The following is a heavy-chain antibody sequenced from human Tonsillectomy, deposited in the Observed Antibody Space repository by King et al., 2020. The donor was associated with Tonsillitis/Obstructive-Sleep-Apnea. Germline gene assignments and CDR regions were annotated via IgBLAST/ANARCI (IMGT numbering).Heavy chain of an antibody. D-gene: IGHD3-16*01. J-gene: IGHJ1*01. CDR1: GFSFSDYW. CDR2: IKQDGSEK. Sequence: VQLVESGGGFVQPGGSLRLSCTASGFSFSDYWMNWVRQAPGKGLEWVANIKQDGSEKYYVDSVKGRFTISRDNAKNSLYLQMNSLRVEDTAVYYCVRRRSELDGGDWGPGTPGPVSS. CDR3: VRRRSELDGGD. V-gene: IGHV3-7*01.